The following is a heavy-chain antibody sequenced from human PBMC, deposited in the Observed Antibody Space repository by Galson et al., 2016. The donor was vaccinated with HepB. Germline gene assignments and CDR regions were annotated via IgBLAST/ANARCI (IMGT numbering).Heavy chain of an antibody. V-gene: IGHV3-7*03. CDR2: IKQDGSGK. D-gene: IGHD6-13*01. Sequence: SLRLSCAASGFTFSTFWMTWVRQAPGKGLEWVANIKQDGSGKYYVDSVKGRFTISRDNAKNSVYLQMNSLRGDDTAVYYCMSYSDAWYSGFWGQGTLVTDSS. CDR1: GFTFSTFW. CDR3: MSYSDAWYSGF. J-gene: IGHJ4*02.